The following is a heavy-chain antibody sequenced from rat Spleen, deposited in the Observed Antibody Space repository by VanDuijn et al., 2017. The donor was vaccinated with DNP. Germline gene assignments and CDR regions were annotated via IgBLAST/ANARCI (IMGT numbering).Heavy chain of an antibody. V-gene: IGHV5-31*01. J-gene: IGHJ2*01. Sequence: EVKLVESGGDLVQPGRSLKLSCVASGFTFNNSWMTWIRQVQGKGLEWVASITSRGGSTYYPDSVKGRFTISRDNATNTLYLQMNSLRSEDTASYYCVRDSRDYGSYADYFDYWGQGVMVTVSS. CDR1: GFTFNNSW. CDR2: ITSRGGST. D-gene: IGHD1-8*01. CDR3: VRDSRDYGSYADYFDY.